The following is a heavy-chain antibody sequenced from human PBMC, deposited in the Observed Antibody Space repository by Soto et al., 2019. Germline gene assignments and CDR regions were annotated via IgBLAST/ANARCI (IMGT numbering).Heavy chain of an antibody. CDR3: ARDAQSWFDP. Sequence: PSETLSLTCTVSGGSIRSGGYYCNWIRQHPGKGLEWIGYIYYSGSTYYNPSLKSRITISVDTSKNQFSLKLSSVTAADTAVYYCARDAQSWFDPWGQGILVTVSS. CDR1: GGSIRSGGYY. CDR2: IYYSGST. J-gene: IGHJ5*02. V-gene: IGHV4-31*03.